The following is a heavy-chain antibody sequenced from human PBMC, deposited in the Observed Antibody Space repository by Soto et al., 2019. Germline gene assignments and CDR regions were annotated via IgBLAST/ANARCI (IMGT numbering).Heavy chain of an antibody. CDR3: ARGPEMATISAAFDI. J-gene: IGHJ3*02. CDR2: IIPIFGTA. V-gene: IGHV1-69*06. D-gene: IGHD5-12*01. CDR1: GGTFSSYA. Sequence: SVKVSCKASGGTFSSYAISWVRQAPGQGLEWMGGIIPIFGTANYAQKFQGRVTITADKSTSTAYMELSSLRSEDTAVYYCARGPEMATISAAFDIWGQGTMVTVSS.